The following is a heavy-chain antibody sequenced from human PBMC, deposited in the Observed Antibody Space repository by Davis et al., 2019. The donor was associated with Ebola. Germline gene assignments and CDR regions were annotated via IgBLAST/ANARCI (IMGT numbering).Heavy chain of an antibody. CDR3: ARVNFCIGGSCYSNDH. CDR2: IYHPGDT. V-gene: IGHV4-34*01. Sequence: SETLSLTCAVDGGSFSAYYWSWIRQPPGKGLDWIGAIYHPGDTNYNPSLKRRVTISVDTSKNQFSLRLNSVTAADTAVYYWARVNFCIGGSCYSNDHWGQGTLVTVSS. D-gene: IGHD2-15*01. CDR1: GGSFSAYY. J-gene: IGHJ5*02.